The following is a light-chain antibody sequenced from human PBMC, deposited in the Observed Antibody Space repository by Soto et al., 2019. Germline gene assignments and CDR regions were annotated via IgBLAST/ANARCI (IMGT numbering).Light chain of an antibody. V-gene: IGLV2-14*01. J-gene: IGLJ2*01. Sequence: QSALTQPASVSGSPGRSITISCTGTSTDIGAYDYVSWYQQHPGEGPKVIIYEVSNRPSGVSHRFSGSKSGNTASLTISGLQAEDEADYYCSSYTTTSSRVFGGGTKVTVL. CDR1: STDIGAYDY. CDR2: EVS. CDR3: SSYTTTSSRV.